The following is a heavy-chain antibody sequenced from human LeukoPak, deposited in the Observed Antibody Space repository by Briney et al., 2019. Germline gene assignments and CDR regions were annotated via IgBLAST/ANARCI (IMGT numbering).Heavy chain of an antibody. J-gene: IGHJ4*02. D-gene: IGHD4-17*01. CDR3: ARGYGDYVVDC. CDR2: IYYSGST. CDR1: GGSISSYY. Sequence: TSETLSLTCTVSGGSISSYYWSWLRQPPGKGLEWIGYIYYSGSTNYNPSLKSRVTISVDTSKNQFSLKLTSVTAADTAVYYCARGYGDYVVDCWGQGTLVTVSS. V-gene: IGHV4-59*01.